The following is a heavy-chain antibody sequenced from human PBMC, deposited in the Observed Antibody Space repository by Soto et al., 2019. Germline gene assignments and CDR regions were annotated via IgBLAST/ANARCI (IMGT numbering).Heavy chain of an antibody. CDR1: GFTFHNYA. CDR2: ISGTGGST. CDR3: AVPTGIEVTGPDY. J-gene: IGHJ4*02. D-gene: IGHD6-19*01. Sequence: PGGSLRLSCAASGFTFHNYAMSWVRQAPGKGLKWVSAISGTGGSTYYSDSVRGRFTISRDNSKNTLYLQMTSLRVDDTAVYYCAVPTGIEVTGPDYWGQGTLVTVSS. V-gene: IGHV3-23*01.